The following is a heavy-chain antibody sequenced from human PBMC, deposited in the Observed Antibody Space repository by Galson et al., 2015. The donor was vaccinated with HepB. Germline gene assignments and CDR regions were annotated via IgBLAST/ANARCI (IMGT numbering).Heavy chain of an antibody. D-gene: IGHD6-19*01. Sequence: SVKVSCKASGGTFSSYAISWVRQAPGQGLEWMGGIIPIFGTANYAQKFQGRVTITADESTSTAYMELSSLRSEDTAVYYCASSESSGWGAFYSDRHSNYYYYGMDVWGQGTTVTVSS. V-gene: IGHV1-69*13. CDR2: IIPIFGTA. CDR3: ASSESSGWGAFYSDRHSNYYYYGMDV. CDR1: GGTFSSYA. J-gene: IGHJ6*02.